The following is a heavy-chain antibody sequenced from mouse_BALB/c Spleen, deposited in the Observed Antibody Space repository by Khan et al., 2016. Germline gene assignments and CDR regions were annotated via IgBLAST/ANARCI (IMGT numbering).Heavy chain of an antibody. V-gene: IGHV14-1*02. J-gene: IGHJ3*01. CDR1: GFNIIHYY. CDR3: ARAYYGNYAWFAY. CDR2: IDPENGNT. Sequence: EVQLQESGAELVRPGALVKLSCKASGFNIIHYYMHWVKQRPEQGLEWIGWIDPENGNTINDPKLQGKAIITADTSSNTVYLQLTSLTSEDTAVYYCARAYYGNYAWFAYWGQGTLVTVSA. D-gene: IGHD2-10*01.